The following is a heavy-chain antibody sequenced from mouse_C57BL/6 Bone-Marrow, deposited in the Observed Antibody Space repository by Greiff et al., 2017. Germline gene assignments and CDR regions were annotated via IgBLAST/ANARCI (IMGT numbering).Heavy chain of an antibody. J-gene: IGHJ1*03. CDR1: GFTFSDYG. Sequence: EVQGVESGGGLVKPGGSLKLSCAASGFTFSDYGMHWVRQAPEKGLEWVAYISSGSSTLYYADTVKGRFTISRDNAKNTLFLQMTRLRSEDTALYYCARPCSPWYFDVWGTGTTVTVAS. D-gene: IGHD6-1*01. CDR2: ISSGSSTL. CDR3: ARPCSPWYFDV. V-gene: IGHV5-17*01.